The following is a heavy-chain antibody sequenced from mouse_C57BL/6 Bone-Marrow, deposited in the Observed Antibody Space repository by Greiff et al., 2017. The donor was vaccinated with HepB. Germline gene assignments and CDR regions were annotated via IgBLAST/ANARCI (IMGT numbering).Heavy chain of an antibody. V-gene: IGHV1-64*01. CDR1: GYTFTSYW. J-gene: IGHJ2*01. Sequence: VQLQQPGAELVKPGASVKLSCKASGYTFTSYWMHWVKQRPGQGLEWIGMIHPNSGSTNYNEKFKSKATLTVDKSSSTAYMQLSSLTSEDSAVYYCARGSAGTVVADFDYWGQGTTLTVSS. D-gene: IGHD1-1*01. CDR2: IHPNSGST. CDR3: ARGSAGTVVADFDY.